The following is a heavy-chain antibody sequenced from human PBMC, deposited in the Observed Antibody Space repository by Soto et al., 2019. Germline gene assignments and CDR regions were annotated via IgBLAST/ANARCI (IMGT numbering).Heavy chain of an antibody. D-gene: IGHD4-17*01. CDR2: ISAYNGNT. J-gene: IGHJ6*02. CDR1: GYTFTSYG. Sequence: QVQLVQSGAEVKKPGASVKVSCKASGYTFTSYGISWVRQAPGQGLEWMGWISAYNGNTNYAQNLQGRVTMTTDTSPSTAYMELRSLRSDDTAVYYCARDASLPYGDYAPYYYYGMDVWGQGTTVTVSS. V-gene: IGHV1-18*01. CDR3: ARDASLPYGDYAPYYYYGMDV.